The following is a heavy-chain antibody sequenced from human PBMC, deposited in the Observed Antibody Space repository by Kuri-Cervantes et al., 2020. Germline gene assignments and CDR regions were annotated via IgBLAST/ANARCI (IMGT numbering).Heavy chain of an antibody. CDR3: AGSSGYYFDY. D-gene: IGHD3-22*01. Sequence: GSLRLSCTVSGGSISSYYWSWIRQPPGKGLEWIGYIYYSGSTNYNPSLKSRVTISVDTSKNQFPLKLSSVTAADTAVYYCAGSSGYYFDYWGQGTLVTVSS. J-gene: IGHJ4*02. CDR2: IYYSGST. CDR1: GGSISSYY. V-gene: IGHV4-59*01.